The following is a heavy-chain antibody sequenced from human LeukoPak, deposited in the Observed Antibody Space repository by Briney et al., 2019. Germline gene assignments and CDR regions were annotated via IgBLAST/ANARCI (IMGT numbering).Heavy chain of an antibody. Sequence: ASVKVSCKASGYTFTSYYMHWVRQASGQGLEWMGIINPSGGSTSYAQKFQGRVTMTRDTSTSTVYMELSSLRSEDTAVYYCARDASDYDFWSSLNWFDPWGQGTLVTVSS. CDR3: ARDASDYDFWSSLNWFDP. CDR1: GYTFTSYY. J-gene: IGHJ5*02. D-gene: IGHD3-3*01. V-gene: IGHV1-46*01. CDR2: INPSGGST.